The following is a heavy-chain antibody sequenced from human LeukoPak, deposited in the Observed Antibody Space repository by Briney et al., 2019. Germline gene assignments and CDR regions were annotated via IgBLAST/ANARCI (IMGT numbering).Heavy chain of an antibody. CDR1: GYTFTSYG. D-gene: IGHD4-17*01. V-gene: IGHV1-8*02. Sequence: SVKVSCKASGYTFTSYGTSWVRQATGQGLEWMGWMNPNSGNTGYAQKFQGRVTMTRNTSISTAYMELSSLRSEDTAVYYCARGRKDYGDYFYYYYYMDVWGKGTTVTISS. CDR3: ARGRKDYGDYFYYYYYMDV. J-gene: IGHJ6*03. CDR2: MNPNSGNT.